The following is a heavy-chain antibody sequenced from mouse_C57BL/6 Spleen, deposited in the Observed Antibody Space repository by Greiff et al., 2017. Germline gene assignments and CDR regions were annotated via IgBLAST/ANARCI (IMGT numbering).Heavy chain of an antibody. V-gene: IGHV14-3*01. CDR2: IDPANGNT. CDR3: ASSITTVGYFDV. J-gene: IGHJ1*03. CDR1: GFNIKNTY. Sequence: VQLQQSVAELVRPGASVKLSCTASGFNIKNTYMHWVKQRPEQGLEWIGRIDPANGNTKYDPKFQGKATITADTSSNTAYLQLSSLTSADTAIYYCASSITTVGYFDVWGTGATVTVSS. D-gene: IGHD1-1*01.